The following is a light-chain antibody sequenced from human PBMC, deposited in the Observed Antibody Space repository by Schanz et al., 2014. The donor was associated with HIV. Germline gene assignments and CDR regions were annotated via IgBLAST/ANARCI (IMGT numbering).Light chain of an antibody. CDR2: STN. CDR3: ATWDDGLSGWV. Sequence: QSVLTQPPSVSGAPGQRVTISCTGSSSNIGADYDVHWYQQLPGTAPKLLISSTNQRPSGVPDRFSASKSGTSASLAISGLQSEDEADYYCATWDDGLSGWVFGGGTKLTVL. CDR1: SSNIGADYD. V-gene: IGLV1-40*01. J-gene: IGLJ3*02.